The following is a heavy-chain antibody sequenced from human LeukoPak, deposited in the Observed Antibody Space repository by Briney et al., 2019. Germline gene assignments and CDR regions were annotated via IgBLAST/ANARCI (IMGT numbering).Heavy chain of an antibody. Sequence: PGGSLRLSCAASGFTFDDYAMHWVRQAPGKGLEWVSLISGDGGSTYYADSVKGRFTISRDNSKNSPYLQMNSLRTEDTALYYCAKDISNYDFWSGFYTWGQGTLVTVSS. CDR1: GFTFDDYA. V-gene: IGHV3-43*02. CDR3: AKDISNYDFWSGFYT. J-gene: IGHJ5*02. CDR2: ISGDGGST. D-gene: IGHD3-3*01.